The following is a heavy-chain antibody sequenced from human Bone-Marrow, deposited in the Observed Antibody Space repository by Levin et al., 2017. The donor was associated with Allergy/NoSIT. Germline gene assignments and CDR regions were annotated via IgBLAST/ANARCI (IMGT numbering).Heavy chain of an antibody. CDR2: ISGGGGSI. CDR1: RFTFNTYA. Sequence: PGGSLRLSCADSRFTFNTYAMSWVRQAPGKGLEWVSAISGGGGSIYYADSVKGRFTVSRDNSKNTLYLQMNSLRAEDTAVYFCASFALGSFYHGMDVWGHGTTVTVSS. V-gene: IGHV3-23*01. D-gene: IGHD1-1*01. CDR3: ASFALGSFYHGMDV. J-gene: IGHJ6*02.